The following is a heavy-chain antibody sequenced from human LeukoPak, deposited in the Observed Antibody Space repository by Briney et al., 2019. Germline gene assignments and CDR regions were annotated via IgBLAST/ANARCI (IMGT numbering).Heavy chain of an antibody. CDR3: ARDLRFGKVYYDFWSGYHRHDAFDV. Sequence: ASVKVSCKASGYTFTSYGISWVRQAPGQGLEWMGWISTYIGNTNYAQKLQGRVTMTTDTSTSTAYMELRSLRSDDTAVYYCARDLRFGKVYYDFWSGYHRHDAFDVWGQGTMVTVSS. CDR1: GYTFTSYG. CDR2: ISTYIGNT. J-gene: IGHJ3*01. V-gene: IGHV1-18*01. D-gene: IGHD3-3*01.